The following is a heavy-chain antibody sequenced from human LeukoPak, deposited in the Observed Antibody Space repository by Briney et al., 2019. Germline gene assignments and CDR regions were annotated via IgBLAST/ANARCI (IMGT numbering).Heavy chain of an antibody. CDR2: IKKDGSEK. D-gene: IGHD3-10*01. J-gene: IGHJ5*02. CDR1: GFTFSSYW. V-gene: IGHV3-7*01. Sequence: GGSLRLSCAASGFTFSSYWMSWVRQAPGKGLEWVANIKKDGSEKYYVDSVKGRFTISRDNAKNSLYLQMNSLRAEDTAVYYCARGGYYGSGNDFRFDPWGQGTLVTVSS. CDR3: ARGGYYGSGNDFRFDP.